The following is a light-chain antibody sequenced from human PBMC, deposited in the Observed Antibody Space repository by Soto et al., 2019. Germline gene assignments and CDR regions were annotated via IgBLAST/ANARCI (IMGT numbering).Light chain of an antibody. CDR1: SSDVGAYNY. CDR3: SSYTTSIGYG. Sequence: QSVLTQPASVSGSPGQSITISCTGTSSDVGAYNYVSWYQQYPGKAPKLVVYDVSNRPSGVSNRFSGSKSGNTASLTISGFQAEDEADYHCSSYTTSIGYGFGTGTKVTVL. V-gene: IGLV2-14*01. J-gene: IGLJ1*01. CDR2: DVS.